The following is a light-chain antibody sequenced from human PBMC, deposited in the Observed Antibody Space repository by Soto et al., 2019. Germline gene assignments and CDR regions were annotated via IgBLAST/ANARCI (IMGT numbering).Light chain of an antibody. Sequence: EIVMTQSPATLSVSPGERATLSCRASQSVSSNLAWYQQKPGQAPRLLIYGFSTRATGIPDRFTGSGSGTDFTLTISRLEPEDFAVYYCQQRSNWWTFGQGTKVDIK. J-gene: IGKJ1*01. V-gene: IGKV3D-15*01. CDR3: QQRSNWWT. CDR1: QSVSSN. CDR2: GFS.